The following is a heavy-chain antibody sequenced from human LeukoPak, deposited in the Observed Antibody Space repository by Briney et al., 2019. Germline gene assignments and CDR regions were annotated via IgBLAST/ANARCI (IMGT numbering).Heavy chain of an antibody. CDR3: AKEGVAVEVFDY. V-gene: IGHV3-23*01. J-gene: IGHJ4*02. Sequence: GGSLRLSCAASGFTFRSYAMSWVRQAPGKGLEWVSAISGSGNTFYADSVKGRFTISRDNSKNTLYLQMNSLRAEDTAVYYCAKEGVAVEVFDYWGQGTLVTVSS. CDR2: ISGSGNT. CDR1: GFTFRSYA. D-gene: IGHD6-19*01.